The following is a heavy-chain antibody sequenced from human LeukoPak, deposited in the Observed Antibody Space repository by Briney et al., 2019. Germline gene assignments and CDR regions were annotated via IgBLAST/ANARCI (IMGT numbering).Heavy chain of an antibody. V-gene: IGHV1-24*01. D-gene: IGHD6-19*01. CDR2: FDPEDGET. J-gene: IGHJ4*02. CDR3: ATMPAVAGLYFDY. Sequence: ASVTVSCKVSVYTLTELSMHWVRQAPGKGLERMGGFDPEDGETIYAQKFQGRVTMTEDTSTDTAYMELSSLRSEDTAVYYCATMPAVAGLYFDYWGQGTLVTVSS. CDR1: VYTLTELS.